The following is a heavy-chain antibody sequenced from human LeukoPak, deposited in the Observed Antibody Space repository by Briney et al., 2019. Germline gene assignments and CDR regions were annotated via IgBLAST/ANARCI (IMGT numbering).Heavy chain of an antibody. CDR2: ISSDSRTI. CDR1: GFTFSSYS. J-gene: IGHJ4*02. D-gene: IGHD3-10*01. V-gene: IGHV3-48*02. CDR3: ARYGSGTSYITNYFDY. Sequence: GGSLRLSCAASGFTFSSYSMNWVSQAPGKGLEWVSYISSDSRTIYYADSVKGRFTISRDNAKNSLYLQMESLRDEDTAVYYCARYGSGTSYITNYFDYWGQGTLVTVSS.